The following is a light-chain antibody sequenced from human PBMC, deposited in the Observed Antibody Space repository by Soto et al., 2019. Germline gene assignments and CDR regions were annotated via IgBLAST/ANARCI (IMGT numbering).Light chain of an antibody. CDR2: RDN. CDR3: AAWDDTVRSYV. J-gene: IGLJ1*01. V-gene: IGLV1-47*01. CDR1: ISNIGTNY. Sequence: QSVLTQPPSVSGTPGQRFTISCSGGISNIGTNYVHWFQQLPGTAPKVLSNRDNQRPSGVPDRFSGSKSGTSASLAISGLQSEDEAEYYCAAWDDTVRSYVFGTGTKVTVL.